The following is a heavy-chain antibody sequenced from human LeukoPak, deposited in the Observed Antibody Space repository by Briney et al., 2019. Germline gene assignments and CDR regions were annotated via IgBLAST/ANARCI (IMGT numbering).Heavy chain of an antibody. CDR1: GFTFSSYS. V-gene: IGHV3-21*01. CDR3: ARDPYSGNYGAYYYYYMDV. J-gene: IGHJ6*03. CDR2: ITSSSTYI. D-gene: IGHD1-26*01. Sequence: KPGGSLRLSCAASGFTFSSYSMNWVRQAPGKGLEWVSSITSSSTYIYYADSVKGRFTISRDNAKNSLYLQMDSLRPEDTAVYYCARDPYSGNYGAYYYYYMDVWGKGTTVTISS.